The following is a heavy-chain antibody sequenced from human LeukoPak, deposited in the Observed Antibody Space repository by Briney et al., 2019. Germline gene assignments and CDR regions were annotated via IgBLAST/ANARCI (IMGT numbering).Heavy chain of an antibody. V-gene: IGHV4-28*01. CDR3: ARKENVYYYFDY. Sequence: PSETLSLTCAVSGYSITSSSWWGWIRQPPGKGLEWIGYIYHSGTTYYNPSLQSRVTMSVDTSKNQFSLKLSSVTAVDTAVYYCARKENVYYYFDYWGQGILVTVSS. J-gene: IGHJ4*02. CDR2: IYHSGTT. D-gene: IGHD3-10*01. CDR1: GYSITSSSW.